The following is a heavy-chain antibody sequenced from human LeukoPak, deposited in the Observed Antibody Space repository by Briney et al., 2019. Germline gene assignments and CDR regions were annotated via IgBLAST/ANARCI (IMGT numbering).Heavy chain of an antibody. CDR1: GFTFSSYA. J-gene: IGHJ4*02. D-gene: IGHD6-13*01. CDR3: AKAYSYSSSWLMDY. Sequence: PGGSLRLSCAASGFTFSSYAMSWVRQAPGKGLEWVSAISGSGGDTYYADSVKGRFTISRDNSKNTLYLQMNSLRAEDTAVYYCAKAYSYSSSWLMDYWGQGTLVTVSS. CDR2: ISGSGGDT. V-gene: IGHV3-23*01.